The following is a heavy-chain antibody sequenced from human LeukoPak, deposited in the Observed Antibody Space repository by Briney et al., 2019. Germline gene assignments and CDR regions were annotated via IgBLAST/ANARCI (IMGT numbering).Heavy chain of an antibody. V-gene: IGHV4-59*08. J-gene: IGHJ4*02. CDR3: ARFGGSYGHDY. Sequence: SETLSLTRTMSGASVITSYSSSLRQPPGKGLEWIGYIYYSGSTNYNPSLKSRVTISVDTSKNQFSLKLSSVTAADTAVYYCARFGGSYGHDYWGQGTLVTVSS. CDR2: IYYSGST. CDR1: GASVITSY. D-gene: IGHD5-18*01.